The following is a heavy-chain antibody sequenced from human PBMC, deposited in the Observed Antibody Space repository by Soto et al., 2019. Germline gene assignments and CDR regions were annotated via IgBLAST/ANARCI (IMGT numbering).Heavy chain of an antibody. CDR3: VAELGNTGYDGQDY. CDR2: IIYDGSNK. CDR1: GLTFSRYA. D-gene: IGHD5-12*01. V-gene: IGHV3-30*04. Sequence: QVQLVESGGGVVQPGRSLRLSCAASGLTFSRYAMHWVRQAPGKGLEWVAVIIYDGSNKHYADSVQGRFTISRDNSKNTLYLQMNSLRAEDTAVYYCVAELGNTGYDGQDYWGQGTLVTVSS. J-gene: IGHJ4*02.